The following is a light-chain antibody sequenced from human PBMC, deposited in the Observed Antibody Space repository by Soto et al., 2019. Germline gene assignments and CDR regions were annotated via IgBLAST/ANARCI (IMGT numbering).Light chain of an antibody. CDR1: SSDIGGYNF. J-gene: IGLJ1*01. CDR2: GVS. V-gene: IGLV2-14*03. Sequence: QSVLTQPASVSGSPGQSITISCTGTSSDIGGYNFVSWYQHHPGKAPRLIIFGVSDRHSGVSDRFSGSKSGNTASLTISGLQAEDEADYYCSSYISSSSPYVFGTGTKMTVL. CDR3: SSYISSSSPYV.